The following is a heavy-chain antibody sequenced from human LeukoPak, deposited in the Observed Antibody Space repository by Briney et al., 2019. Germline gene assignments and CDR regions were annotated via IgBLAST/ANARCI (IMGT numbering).Heavy chain of an antibody. Sequence: TSETLSLTCTVSGGSISSYYWSWIRQPPGKGLEWIGYIYYSGSTNYNPSLKSRVTISVDTSKNQFSLKLSSVTAADTAVYYCARGPRIAAAEWGQGTMVTVSS. CDR2: IYYSGST. V-gene: IGHV4-59*01. CDR1: GGSISSYY. CDR3: ARGPRIAAAE. J-gene: IGHJ3*01. D-gene: IGHD6-13*01.